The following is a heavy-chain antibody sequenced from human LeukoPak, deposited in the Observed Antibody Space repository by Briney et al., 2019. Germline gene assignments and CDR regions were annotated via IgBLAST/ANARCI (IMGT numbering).Heavy chain of an antibody. CDR2: ISYDGSNK. CDR1: GFTISSYG. V-gene: IGHV3-30*18. D-gene: IGHD5-12*01. J-gene: IGHJ4*02. Sequence: GGSLRLSCAASGFTISSYGMHWVRQAPGKGLEWVAVISYDGSNKYYADSVKGRFTISRDNSKNTLYLQMNSLRAEDTAVYYCAKDRIVATRYYFDYWGQGTLVTVSS. CDR3: AKDRIVATRYYFDY.